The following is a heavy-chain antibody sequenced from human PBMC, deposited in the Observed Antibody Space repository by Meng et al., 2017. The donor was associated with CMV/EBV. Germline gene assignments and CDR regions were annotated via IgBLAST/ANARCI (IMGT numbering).Heavy chain of an antibody. CDR2: TIPILGIA. J-gene: IGHJ4*02. CDR3: ARDAGTFLAYRGYFDY. Sequence: SVKVSCKASGGTFSSYAISWVRQAPGQGLEWMGGTIPILGIANYAQKFQGRVTITADKSTSTAYMELSSLRSEDTAVYYCARDAGTFLAYRGYFDYWGQGTLVTVSS. CDR1: GGTFSSYA. D-gene: IGHD3-3*02. V-gene: IGHV1-69*10.